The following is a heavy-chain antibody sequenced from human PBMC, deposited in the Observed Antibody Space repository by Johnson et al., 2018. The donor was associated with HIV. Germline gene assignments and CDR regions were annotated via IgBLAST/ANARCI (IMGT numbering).Heavy chain of an antibody. CDR3: ARELRGLGAFDI. V-gene: IGHV3-7*05. J-gene: IGHJ3*02. CDR1: GFTFSDYW. D-gene: IGHD4-23*01. Sequence: VRLVESGGGLVQPGGSLRLSCAASGFTFSDYWMSWVRQAPGQGLEWVANIKPEESEKYYVDFVKGRFTISRDNDKNALYLQMDSLRAEDTAVYYCARELRGLGAFDIWGQGTMVTVSS. CDR2: IKPEESEK.